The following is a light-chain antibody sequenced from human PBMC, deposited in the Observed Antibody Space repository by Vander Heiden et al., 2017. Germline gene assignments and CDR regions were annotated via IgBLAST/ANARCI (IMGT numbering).Light chain of an antibody. J-gene: IGKJ1*01. Sequence: TVMTQSPDSLAVSLAERATITCRSSQSLFFRSDDKNYLAWFQQKVGQPPKQLIYWASFREPGVPDRFIGSGSGTDFTLTISSLQPEDVAVYYCQQYYSTPWTFGQGAKVEVK. CDR1: QSLFFRSDDKNY. CDR3: QQYYSTPWT. CDR2: WAS. V-gene: IGKV4-1*01.